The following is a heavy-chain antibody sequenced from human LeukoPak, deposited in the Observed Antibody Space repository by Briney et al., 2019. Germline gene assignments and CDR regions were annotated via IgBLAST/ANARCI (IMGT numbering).Heavy chain of an antibody. J-gene: IGHJ4*02. V-gene: IGHV4-34*01. CDR2: INRSGST. CDR3: ARGRWFGGVVGFDY. Sequence: SETLSLTCAVYGGSFSGYYWSWIRQPPGKGLEWIGEINRSGSTNYNPSLKSRVTISVDTSKNQFSLKLSSVTAADTAVYYCARGRWFGGVVGFDYWGQGTLVTVSS. D-gene: IGHD2-8*02. CDR1: GGSFSGYY.